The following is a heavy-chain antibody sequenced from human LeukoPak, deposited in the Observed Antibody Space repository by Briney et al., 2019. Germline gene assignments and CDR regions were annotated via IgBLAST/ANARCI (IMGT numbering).Heavy chain of an antibody. CDR2: IYYTGST. J-gene: IGHJ4*02. CDR3: ARHLKGVVILDY. V-gene: IGHV4-39*07. D-gene: IGHD3-3*01. Sequence: PSETLSLTCTVSGGSISSSSYYWGWIRQPPGKGLEWIGSIYYTGSTNYNPSLKSRVTISLDTPKKQFSLKLSSVTAADTAVYYCARHLKGVVILDYWGQGTLVTVSS. CDR1: GGSISSSSYY.